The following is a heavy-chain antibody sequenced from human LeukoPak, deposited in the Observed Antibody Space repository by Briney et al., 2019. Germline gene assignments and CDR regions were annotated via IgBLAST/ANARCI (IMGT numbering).Heavy chain of an antibody. D-gene: IGHD6-13*01. J-gene: IGHJ4*02. V-gene: IGHV4-38-2*02. CDR3: ARASDIEAASV. CDR1: GYSISKGYY. Sequence: SETLSLTCTVSGYSISKGYYWDWIRQPPGKALEWIGNFYHTGSTYYNPSLKSRITISVDTSKNQFSLKLTSVTAADTAVYYCARASDIEAASVWGQGILVTVS. CDR2: FYHTGST.